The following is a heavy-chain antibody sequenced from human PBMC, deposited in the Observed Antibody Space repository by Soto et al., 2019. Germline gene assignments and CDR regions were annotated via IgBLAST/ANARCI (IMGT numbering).Heavy chain of an antibody. D-gene: IGHD5-12*01. CDR3: ARQEATTVGYLDY. V-gene: IGHV3-11*06. Sequence: PGGSLRLSCAASGFTFSDYYMSWIRQAPGKGLEWVSYISSSSSYTRVADSVKGRFTISRDNAKKLLYLQMNSLRDEDTAVYYWARQEATTVGYLDYWGQGTLVTVSS. CDR2: ISSSSSYT. J-gene: IGHJ4*02. CDR1: GFTFSDYY.